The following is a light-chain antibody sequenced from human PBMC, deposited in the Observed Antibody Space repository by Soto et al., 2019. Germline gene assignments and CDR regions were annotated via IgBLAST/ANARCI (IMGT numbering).Light chain of an antibody. Sequence: SYELTQPPSVSVSPGQTASITCSGDKVGDKYACWYQQKPGQSPVLVIYQDSKRPSEIPERFSGSNSGNTATLTISGTQAMDEADYSCQAWDSRTAWNVVFGGGTKVTFL. V-gene: IGLV3-1*01. CDR3: QAWDSRTAWNVV. CDR2: QDS. J-gene: IGLJ2*01. CDR1: KVGDKY.